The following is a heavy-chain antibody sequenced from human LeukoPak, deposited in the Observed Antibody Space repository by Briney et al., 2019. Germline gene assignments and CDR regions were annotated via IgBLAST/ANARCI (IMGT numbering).Heavy chain of an antibody. CDR2: ISAYNGNT. Sequence: ASVKVSCKASGYTFTSYGISWVRQAPGQGLEWMGWISAYNGNTNYAQKLQGRVTMTTDTSTSTAYMELRSLRSDDTAVYYCARREGYCSSTSCYDGNYYGMDVWGQGTTVTVSS. CDR1: GYTFTSYG. CDR3: ARREGYCSSTSCYDGNYYGMDV. D-gene: IGHD2-2*01. J-gene: IGHJ6*02. V-gene: IGHV1-18*01.